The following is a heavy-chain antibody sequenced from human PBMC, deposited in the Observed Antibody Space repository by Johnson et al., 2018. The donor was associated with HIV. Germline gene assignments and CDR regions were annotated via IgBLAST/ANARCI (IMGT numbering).Heavy chain of an antibody. CDR2: ISGSGGNT. CDR1: GFTFSNYA. CDR3: ARGPDCSSSGCYGSGTYSSAFDI. V-gene: IGHV3-23*04. D-gene: IGHD2-2*01. J-gene: IGHJ3*02. Sequence: EQLVESGGALVQPGGSLRLSCAASGFTFSNYAMSWVRQAPGKGLEWVSAISGSGGNTYYADSVTGQFTISRDNSKNTLYLQMNSLRAEDTALYYCARGPDCSSSGCYGSGTYSSAFDIWGQGTMVTVSS.